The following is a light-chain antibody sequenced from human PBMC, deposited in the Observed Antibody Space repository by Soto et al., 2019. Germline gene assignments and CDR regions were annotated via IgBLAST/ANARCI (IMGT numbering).Light chain of an antibody. V-gene: IGLV2-14*01. CDR2: EVS. CDR1: SSDVGGYNY. Sequence: QSALTQPASVSGSPGQSITISRTGTSSDVGGYNYVSWYQQHPGKAPKLMIYEVSNRPSGVSNRFSGSKSGNTASLTISGLQAEDEADYYCSSYTSSSTLYVFGTGTKVTVL. J-gene: IGLJ1*01. CDR3: SSYTSSSTLYV.